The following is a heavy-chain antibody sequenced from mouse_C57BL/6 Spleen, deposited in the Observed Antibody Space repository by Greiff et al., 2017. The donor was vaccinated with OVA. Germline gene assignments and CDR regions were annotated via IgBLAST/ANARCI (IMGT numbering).Heavy chain of an antibody. Sequence: VQLQQSGPELVKPGASVKISCKASGYAFSSSWMNGVKQRPGKGLEWIGRIYPGDGDTNYNGKFKGKATLTADKSSSTAYMQLSSLTSEDSAVYFCALYYFDYWGQGTTLTVSS. CDR3: ALYYFDY. V-gene: IGHV1-82*01. J-gene: IGHJ2*01. CDR1: GYAFSSSW. CDR2: IYPGDGDT.